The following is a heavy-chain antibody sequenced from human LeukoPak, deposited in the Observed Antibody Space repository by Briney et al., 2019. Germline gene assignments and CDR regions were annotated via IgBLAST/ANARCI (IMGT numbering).Heavy chain of an antibody. Sequence: KASEPLSLTCAVYGGSFSGYYWRWIRQPPPKGLEWIGEINHSGSTNYNPSLKSRVTISVDTSKNQFSLKLSSVTAADTAVYYCARSGSGSSHYYFDYWGQGTLVTVSS. D-gene: IGHD3-22*01. CDR2: INHSGST. CDR1: GGSFSGYY. V-gene: IGHV4-34*01. J-gene: IGHJ4*02. CDR3: ARSGSGSSHYYFDY.